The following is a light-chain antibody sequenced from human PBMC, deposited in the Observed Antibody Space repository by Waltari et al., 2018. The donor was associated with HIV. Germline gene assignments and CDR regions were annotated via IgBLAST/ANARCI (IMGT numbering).Light chain of an antibody. V-gene: IGLV4-69*01. CDR3: QTWGTGILV. CDR2: LNSDGSH. CDR1: SGHSTYA. Sequence: QLVLTQSPSASASLGASVNLTCTLSSGHSTYAIAWHQQQPEKGPRYLMKLNSDGSHSKGDGIPDRFSGSSPWAELYPTISSLQSEDEADYYCQTWGTGILVFGGGTKLTVL. J-gene: IGLJ3*02.